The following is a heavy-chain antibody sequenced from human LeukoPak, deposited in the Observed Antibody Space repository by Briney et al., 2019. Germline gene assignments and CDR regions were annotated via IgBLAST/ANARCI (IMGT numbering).Heavy chain of an antibody. CDR3: ARAYYYGSGSYYSLFDY. J-gene: IGHJ4*02. D-gene: IGHD3-10*01. Sequence: GGSLRLSCAASGFTFDDYGMSWVRQAPGKGLEWVSGINWNGGSTGYADSVKGRFTISRDNAKNSLYLQMNSLRAEDTALYYCARAYYYGSGSYYSLFDYWGQGTLVTVSS. CDR2: INWNGGST. CDR1: GFTFDDYG. V-gene: IGHV3-20*04.